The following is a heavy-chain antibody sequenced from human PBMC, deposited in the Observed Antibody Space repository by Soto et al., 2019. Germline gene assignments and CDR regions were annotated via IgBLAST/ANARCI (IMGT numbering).Heavy chain of an antibody. Sequence: QVQLQESGPGLVKPSETLSLTCAVYGGSISSNKWWSWVRQPPGKRLEWIGEIDHSGSTNYNPSLKGGVTLSLDKAKYKFTLMLTSVTAADSAVYYCARDDDIVVVPTSLGAMDVWVQGTTVTVSS. CDR1: GGSISSNKW. CDR2: IDHSGST. J-gene: IGHJ6*02. D-gene: IGHD2-2*01. V-gene: IGHV4-4*02. CDR3: ARDDDIVVVPTSLGAMDV.